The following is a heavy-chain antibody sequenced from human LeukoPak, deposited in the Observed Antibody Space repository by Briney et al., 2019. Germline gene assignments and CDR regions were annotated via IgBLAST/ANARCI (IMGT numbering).Heavy chain of an antibody. Sequence: GGSLRLSGAASGFTFSSYAMSWVRKAPGKGLEWVSAISGSGGSTYYADSVKGRFTISRDNSKNTLYLQMNSLRAEDTAVYYCAKDEHMTTVTPVSFDIWGQGTMVTVSS. CDR3: AKDEHMTTVTPVSFDI. D-gene: IGHD4-17*01. J-gene: IGHJ3*02. CDR1: GFTFSSYA. CDR2: ISGSGGST. V-gene: IGHV3-23*01.